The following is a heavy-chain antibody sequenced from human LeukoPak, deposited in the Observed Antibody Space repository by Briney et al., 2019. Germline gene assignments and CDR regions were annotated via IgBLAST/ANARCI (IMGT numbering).Heavy chain of an antibody. V-gene: IGHV3-11*01. D-gene: IGHD3-10*01. Sequence: GGSLRLSCAASGFTFSDYYMSWIRQAPGKGLEWVSYIGGSGTTIFYAHSVKGRFTISRDNAKNSLYLQMNSLRAEDTAVYYCARFAGSGSYYIDYWGRGTLITVSS. CDR1: GFTFSDYY. CDR2: IGGSGTTI. J-gene: IGHJ4*02. CDR3: ARFAGSGSYYIDY.